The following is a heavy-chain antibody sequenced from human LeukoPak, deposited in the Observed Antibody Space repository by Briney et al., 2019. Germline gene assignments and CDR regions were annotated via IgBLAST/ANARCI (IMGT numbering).Heavy chain of an antibody. Sequence: GASVKVSCKASGGTFSSYAISWVRQAPGQGLEWMGRIIPILGIANYAQKLQGRVTMTTDTSTSTAYMELRSLRSDDTAVYYCARGGPSRYSSGWYYYWGQGTLVTVSS. CDR2: IIPILGIA. CDR3: ARGGPSRYSSGWYYY. J-gene: IGHJ4*02. D-gene: IGHD6-19*01. V-gene: IGHV1-69*04. CDR1: GGTFSSYA.